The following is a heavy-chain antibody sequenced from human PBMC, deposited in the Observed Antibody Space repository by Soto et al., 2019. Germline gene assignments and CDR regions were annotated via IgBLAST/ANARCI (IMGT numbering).Heavy chain of an antibody. CDR2: IVPILGIA. D-gene: IGHD2-15*01. J-gene: IGHJ4*02. V-gene: IGHV1-69*02. CDR1: GGTFSSYT. CDR3: ARVYCSGGSCYSVDY. Sequence: ASVKVSCKASGGTFSSYTISWVRQAPGRGLEWMGRIVPILGIANYAQKFQGRVTMTRDTSTSTVYMELSSLRSEDTAVYYCARVYCSGGSCYSVDYWGQGTLVTVSS.